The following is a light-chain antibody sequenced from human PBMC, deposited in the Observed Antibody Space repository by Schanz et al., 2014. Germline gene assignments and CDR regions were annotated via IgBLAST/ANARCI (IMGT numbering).Light chain of an antibody. CDR2: EGS. V-gene: IGLV2-8*01. CDR3: SSYAGSNNLV. Sequence: QSALTQPPSASGAPGQSVTISCTGTSSDVGGHDYVSWYQHHPGKAPKVMIYEGSKRPSGVSNRFSGSKSGNTASLTISGLQAEDEADYYCSSYAGSNNLVFGGGTKLTVL. CDR1: SSDVGGHDY. J-gene: IGLJ2*01.